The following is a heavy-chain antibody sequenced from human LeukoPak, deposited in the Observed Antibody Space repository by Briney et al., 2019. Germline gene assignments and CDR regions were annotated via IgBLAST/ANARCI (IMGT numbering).Heavy chain of an antibody. CDR1: GFTFSDYY. D-gene: IGHD5-18*01. V-gene: IGHV3-11*04. J-gene: IGHJ4*02. CDR3: PRDPLVGGYSYGYGTY. Sequence: GGSLRLSCAASGFTFSDYYMSWIRQAPGKALEWVSYISSSGSTIYYADSVKGRLTISRDHATNSLYLQLNSLSADDPAVYYCPRDPLVGGYSYGYGTYWGQGTLVTGSS. CDR2: ISSSGSTI.